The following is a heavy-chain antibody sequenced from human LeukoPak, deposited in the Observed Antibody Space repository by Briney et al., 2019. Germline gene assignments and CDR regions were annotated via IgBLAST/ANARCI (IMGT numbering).Heavy chain of an antibody. CDR1: GYSISSGYY. J-gene: IGHJ4*02. V-gene: IGHV4-38-2*01. Sequence: SSETLSLTCAVSGYSISSGYYWGWIRQPPGQGLQWIGSIYHSGSTYYNPSLKSRVTISVDTSKNQLSLKLSSVTAADTAVYYCTRGGAYKPFDYWGQGTLVTVSS. D-gene: IGHD5-24*01. CDR3: TRGGAYKPFDY. CDR2: IYHSGST.